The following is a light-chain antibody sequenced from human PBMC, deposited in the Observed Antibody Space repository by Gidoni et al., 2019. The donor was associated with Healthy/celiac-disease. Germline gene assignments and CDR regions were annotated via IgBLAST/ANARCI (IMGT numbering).Light chain of an antibody. CDR2: DNN. Sequence: QSVLTQPPSVSAAPGQKVTISCSGSSSNIGNNYVSWYQQLPGTAPKLLIYDNNKRPSGIPDRFSGSKSVTSATLGITGLQTGDEADYYCGTWDSSLSVLYVFGTGTKITVL. CDR3: GTWDSSLSVLYV. J-gene: IGLJ1*01. CDR1: SSNIGNNY. V-gene: IGLV1-51*01.